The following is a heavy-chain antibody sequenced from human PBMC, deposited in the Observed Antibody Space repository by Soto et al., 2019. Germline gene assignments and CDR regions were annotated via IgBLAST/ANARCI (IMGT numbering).Heavy chain of an antibody. V-gene: IGHV5-10-1*03. CDR3: VRGLGKDIDY. J-gene: IGHJ4*02. D-gene: IGHD7-27*01. CDR1: GYSFTSYW. CDR2: IDPSDSSS. Sequence: EVQLVQSGAEVKKPGESLRISCKGSGYSFTSYWINWVRQMPGKGLEWMGRIDPSDSSSNYSPSFQGHVTTSADKSISTAYLQWSSLKASDTAKYFCVRGLGKDIDYWGQGTLVTVSS.